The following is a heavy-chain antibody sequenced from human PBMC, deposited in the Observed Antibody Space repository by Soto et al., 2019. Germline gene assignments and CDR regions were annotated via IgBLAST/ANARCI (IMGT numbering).Heavy chain of an antibody. J-gene: IGHJ5*02. V-gene: IGHV1-3*01. Sequence: ASVKVSCKASGYTFTSYAMHWVRQAPGQRLEWMGWINAGNGNTKYSQKFQGRFTISRDNAKNSLYLQMNSLRDEDTAVYYCARERAVGIAVALNWFDPWGQGTLVTVSS. D-gene: IGHD6-19*01. CDR2: INAGNGNT. CDR3: ARERAVGIAVALNWFDP. CDR1: GYTFTSYA.